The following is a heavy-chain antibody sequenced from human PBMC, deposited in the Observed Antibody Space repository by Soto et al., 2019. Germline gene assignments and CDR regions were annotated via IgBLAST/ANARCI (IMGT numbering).Heavy chain of an antibody. D-gene: IGHD2-15*01. CDR1: GGSFSSYY. V-gene: IGHV4-34*01. CDR2: INHSGNT. CDR3: AVPTIYCSGGSCPFDY. Sequence: QVQLQQWGAGLLKPSETLSLTCAVYGGSFSSYYWSWIRQPPGKGLEWIGEINHSGNTNYNPSLKSRVTISIDTSKNQFSLKLSSVTAADTAVYYCAVPTIYCSGGSCPFDYWGQGTLVTVSS. J-gene: IGHJ4*02.